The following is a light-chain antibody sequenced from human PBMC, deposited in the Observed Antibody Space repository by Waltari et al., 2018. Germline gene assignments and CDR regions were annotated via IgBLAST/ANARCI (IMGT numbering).Light chain of an antibody. V-gene: IGKV3D-15*01. CDR1: QSISNN. CDR3: QQYNNWPPLFT. CDR2: GAS. Sequence: EIVMTQSPATLSVSPGDRATLSCRASQSISNNLAWYQQKPGHAPRLLIYGASTRATGIPARFSGNRSGTEFTLTISSLQSEDFAVYYCQQYNNWPPLFTFGPGTKVDMK. J-gene: IGKJ3*01.